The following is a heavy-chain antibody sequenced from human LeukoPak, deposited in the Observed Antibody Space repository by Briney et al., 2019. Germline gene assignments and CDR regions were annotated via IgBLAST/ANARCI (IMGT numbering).Heavy chain of an antibody. Sequence: GGSLRLSCVVSGFTLSSDWMSWVRQAPGKGLEWVANIKKDGIEKYYVESVKGRFTISRDNAKNSLYLQMNSLRAEDTAVYYCARGRYSSRSGGYYFDIWGQGTLVTVSS. D-gene: IGHD2-2*01. CDR1: GFTLSSDW. V-gene: IGHV3-7*01. CDR2: IKKDGIEK. CDR3: ARGRYSSRSGGYYFDI. J-gene: IGHJ4*02.